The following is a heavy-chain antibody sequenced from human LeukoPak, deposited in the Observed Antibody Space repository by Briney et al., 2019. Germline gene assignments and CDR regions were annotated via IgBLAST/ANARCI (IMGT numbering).Heavy chain of an antibody. Sequence: PSETLSLTCTVSGVSISSGDYYWRWIRQPPGKGLEWIGYIYYSGSTYYNPSLKSRITISVDTSKNQFSLKLSSVTAADTAVYYCARGGSHDYGDYVYFYWGQGTLVTVSS. CDR1: GVSISSGDYY. J-gene: IGHJ4*02. CDR3: ARGGSHDYGDYVYFY. D-gene: IGHD4-17*01. V-gene: IGHV4-30-4*01. CDR2: IYYSGST.